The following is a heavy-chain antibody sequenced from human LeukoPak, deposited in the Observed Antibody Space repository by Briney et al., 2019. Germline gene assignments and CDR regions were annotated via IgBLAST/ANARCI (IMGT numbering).Heavy chain of an antibody. V-gene: IGHV3-7*05. Sequence: PRGSLRLSCAASGFTFSSYWMSWVRQAPGKGLEWVANIKQDGSEKYYVDSVKGRFAISRDNAKNSLYLQMNSLRAEDTAVYYCARIGAGSSRDYWGQGTLVTVSS. D-gene: IGHD6-13*01. CDR3: ARIGAGSSRDY. J-gene: IGHJ4*02. CDR2: IKQDGSEK. CDR1: GFTFSSYW.